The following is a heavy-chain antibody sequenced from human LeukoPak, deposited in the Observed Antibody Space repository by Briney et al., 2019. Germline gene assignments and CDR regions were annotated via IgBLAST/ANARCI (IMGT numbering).Heavy chain of an antibody. J-gene: IGHJ4*02. Sequence: GGSLRLSCAASGFTFSSYGMHWVRQAPGKGLEWVAVIWYDGSNKYYADSVKGRFTISRDNSKNTLYLQMNSLRAEDTAVYYCARDVGVPELCDSSGYLPSYYFDYWDQGTLVTVSS. V-gene: IGHV3-33*01. D-gene: IGHD3-22*01. CDR1: GFTFSSYG. CDR2: IWYDGSNK. CDR3: ARDVGVPELCDSSGYLPSYYFDY.